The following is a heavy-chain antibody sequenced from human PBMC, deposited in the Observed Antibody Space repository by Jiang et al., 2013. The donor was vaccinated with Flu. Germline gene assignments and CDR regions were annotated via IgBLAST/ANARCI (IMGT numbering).Heavy chain of an antibody. CDR2: IYYSGST. V-gene: IGHV4-59*08. Sequence: GSGLVKPSETLSLTCTVSGGSISSYYWSWIRQPPGKGLEWIGYIYYSGSTNYNPSLKSRVTISVDTSKNQFSLKLSSVTAADTAVYYCARHQTAARPWYYYYYGMDVWGQGTTVTVSS. J-gene: IGHJ6*02. CDR3: ARHQTAARPWYYYYYGMDV. D-gene: IGHD6-6*01. CDR1: GGSISSYY.